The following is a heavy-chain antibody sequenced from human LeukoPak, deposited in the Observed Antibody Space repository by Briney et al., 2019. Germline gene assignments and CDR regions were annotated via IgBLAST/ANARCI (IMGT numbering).Heavy chain of an antibody. V-gene: IGHV4-34*01. CDR2: INHSGST. D-gene: IGHD2-2*01. J-gene: IGHJ3*02. Sequence: SETLSLTCAVYGGSFSGYCGSWIRQPPGKGLEWIGEINHSGSTNYNPSLKSRVTISVDTSKNQFSLKLSSVTAEDTAVYYCARGLSRCSSTSCYLDAFDIWGQGTMVTVSS. CDR1: GGSFSGYC. CDR3: ARGLSRCSSTSCYLDAFDI.